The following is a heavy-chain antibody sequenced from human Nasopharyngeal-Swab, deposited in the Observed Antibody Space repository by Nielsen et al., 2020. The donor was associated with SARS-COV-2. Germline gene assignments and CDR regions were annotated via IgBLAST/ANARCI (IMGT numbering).Heavy chain of an antibody. D-gene: IGHD1-14*01. CDR3: ARIAQAAEPH. Sequence: SQTLSLTCAISGDSVSNDRAAWSWLRQSPSRGLEWLGRTYYRSQWYFNYAASVKGRITINPDTSNNQFSLQLSSVTPEDTAVYYCARIAQAAEPHWGQGTLVTVSS. CDR2: TYYRSQWYF. J-gene: IGHJ4*02. V-gene: IGHV6-1*01. CDR1: GDSVSNDRAA.